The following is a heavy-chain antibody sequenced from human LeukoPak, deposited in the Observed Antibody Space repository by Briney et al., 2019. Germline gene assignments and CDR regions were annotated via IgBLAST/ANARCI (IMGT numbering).Heavy chain of an antibody. Sequence: SETLSLTCTVSGGSISSYYWSWIRQPPGKGLEWIGYIYYSGSTNYNPSLKSRVTISVDTSKNQFSLKLSSVTAADTAVYYCARMGGYYYGMDVWGQGTTVTVSS. J-gene: IGHJ6*02. CDR1: GGSISSYY. CDR2: IYYSGST. V-gene: IGHV4-59*01. CDR3: ARMGGYYYGMDV.